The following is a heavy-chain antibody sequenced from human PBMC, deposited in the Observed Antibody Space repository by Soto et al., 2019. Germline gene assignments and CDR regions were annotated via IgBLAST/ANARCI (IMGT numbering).Heavy chain of an antibody. Sequence: SETLSLTCAVSGGSISSGGYFWSWIRQPPGKGLEWIAYISYSGITHYSPSLESRATISVDTSKNQFSLKLSSVTAADTAVYYCARHPTVTEYYFDYWGQGTLVTVSS. CDR1: GGSISSGGYF. V-gene: IGHV4-61*08. J-gene: IGHJ4*02. CDR2: ISYSGIT. CDR3: ARHPTVTEYYFDY. D-gene: IGHD4-17*01.